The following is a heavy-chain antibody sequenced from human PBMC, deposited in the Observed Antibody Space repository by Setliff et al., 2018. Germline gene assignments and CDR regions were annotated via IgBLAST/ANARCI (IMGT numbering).Heavy chain of an antibody. V-gene: IGHV4-30-4*08. J-gene: IGHJ5*02. CDR2: IYYSGST. CDR1: GGSISSGDYY. D-gene: IGHD1-26*01. Sequence: TLSLTCTVSGGSISSGDYYWRWLRQPPGKGLEWIGYIYYSGSTYYNPSLKSRVTISVDTSKNQFSRKLSSVTAADTAVYYCARVMGGSYGFSWFDPWGQGTLVTVSS. CDR3: ARVMGGSYGFSWFDP.